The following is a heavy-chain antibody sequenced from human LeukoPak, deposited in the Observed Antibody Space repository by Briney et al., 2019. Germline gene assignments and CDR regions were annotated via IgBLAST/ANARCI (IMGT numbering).Heavy chain of an antibody. D-gene: IGHD3-10*01. CDR2: MNPNSGNT. J-gene: IGHJ6*02. CDR3: ARWLWFGGEYGMDV. Sequence: ASVKVSRKASGYTFTSYDINWVRQATGQGLEWMGWMNPNSGNTGYAQKFQGRVTMTRNTSISTAYMELSSLRSEDTAVYYCARWLWFGGEYGMDVWGQGTTVTVSS. CDR1: GYTFTSYD. V-gene: IGHV1-8*01.